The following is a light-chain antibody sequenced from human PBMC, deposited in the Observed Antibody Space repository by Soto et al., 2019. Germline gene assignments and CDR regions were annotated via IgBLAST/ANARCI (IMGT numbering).Light chain of an antibody. Sequence: EIVLTQSPGTLSLSPGERATLSCRASQSVSSSYLAWYQQKPGQAPRLLIYGASSRATGIPDRFSGSGSGTDFTLTIRRQEPEDFAVYYCQQYGSSPMSTFGQGTKLEI. V-gene: IGKV3-20*01. CDR3: QQYGSSPMST. CDR1: QSVSSSY. J-gene: IGKJ2*01. CDR2: GAS.